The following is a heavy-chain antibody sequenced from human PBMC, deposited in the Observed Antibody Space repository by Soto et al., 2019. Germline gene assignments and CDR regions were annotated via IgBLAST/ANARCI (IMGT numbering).Heavy chain of an antibody. Sequence: QVQLVQSGAEVKKPGASVKVSCKASGYTFTSYGINWVRQAPGQGLEWMGWISAYNGNTKYAQKLQGRVTMTTDTSTSTTYMNLRSMRSDDTAVYYSARDGSGLPTSSQNWFDPWGQGTLVTVSS. D-gene: IGHD6-19*01. CDR1: GYTFTSYG. V-gene: IGHV1-18*01. CDR3: ARDGSGLPTSSQNWFDP. J-gene: IGHJ5*02. CDR2: ISAYNGNT.